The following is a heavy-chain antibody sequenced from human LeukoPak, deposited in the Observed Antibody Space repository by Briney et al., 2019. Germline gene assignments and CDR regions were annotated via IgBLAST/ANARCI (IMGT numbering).Heavy chain of an antibody. CDR2: IYYIGST. CDR1: GGSISSSY. CDR3: AAGEDY. Sequence: PSETLSLTCTVSGGSISSSYWSWIRQPPGKGLEWIGYIYYIGSTNYNPSLKSRVTIPVDTSKNQFSLKLTSVTPADTAVYYCAAGEDYWGQGTLVTVSS. J-gene: IGHJ4*02. D-gene: IGHD3-16*01. V-gene: IGHV4-59*01.